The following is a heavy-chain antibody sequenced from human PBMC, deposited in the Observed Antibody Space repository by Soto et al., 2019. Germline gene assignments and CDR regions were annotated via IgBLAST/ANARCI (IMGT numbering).Heavy chain of an antibody. J-gene: IGHJ3*02. CDR2: ITGSSSYT. CDR1: GFTFSDHY. CDR3: TILDDAFDI. Sequence: LRLSCAASGFTFSDHYMSWIRQAPGKGLEWVSYITGSSSYTNYADSVKGRFTISRDNAKNSLYLQMNSLRAEDTAVYYCTILDDAFDIWGQGTMVTVSS. D-gene: IGHD1-26*01. V-gene: IGHV3-11*03.